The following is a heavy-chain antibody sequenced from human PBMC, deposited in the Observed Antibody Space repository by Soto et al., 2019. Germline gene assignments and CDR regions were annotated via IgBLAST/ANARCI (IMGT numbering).Heavy chain of an antibody. CDR3: ARGTTVTQYYYYNMDV. CDR1: GGSFSGYY. V-gene: IGHV4-34*01. Sequence: QVQLQQWGAGLLKPSETLSLTCAVYGGSFSGYYWSWIRQPPGKGLEWIGEINHSGSTNYNPSLKSRVTISVDTSKIQCSLKLSSVTAADTTVYYCARGTTVTQYYYYNMDVWGKGTTVTVSS. D-gene: IGHD4-17*01. CDR2: INHSGST. J-gene: IGHJ6*03.